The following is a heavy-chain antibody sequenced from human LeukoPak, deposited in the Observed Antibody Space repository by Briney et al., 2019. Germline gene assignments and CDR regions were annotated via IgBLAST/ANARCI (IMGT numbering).Heavy chain of an antibody. V-gene: IGHV4-39*01. CDR3: ARYGLAAFDI. CDR1: GGSISSSSYY. D-gene: IGHD4-17*01. J-gene: IGHJ3*02. CDR2: ICYSGST. Sequence: SETLSLTCTVSGGSISSSSYYWGWIRQPPGKGLEWIGSICYSGSTYYNPSLKSRVTISVDTSKNQFSLKLSSVTAADTAVYYCARYGLAAFDIWGQGTMVTVSS.